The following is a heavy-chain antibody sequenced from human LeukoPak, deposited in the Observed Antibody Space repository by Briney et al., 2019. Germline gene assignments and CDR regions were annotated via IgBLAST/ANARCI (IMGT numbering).Heavy chain of an antibody. D-gene: IGHD1-26*01. CDR1: GYTFTGYY. V-gene: IGHV1-18*04. CDR2: ISAYNGNT. Sequence: ASVKVSCKASGYTFTGYYMHWVRQAPGQGLEWMGWISAYNGNTNYAQKLQGRVTMTTDTSTSTAYMELRRLRSDDTAVYYCAREGSRSGSYYIDYWGQGTLVTVSS. J-gene: IGHJ4*02. CDR3: AREGSRSGSYYIDY.